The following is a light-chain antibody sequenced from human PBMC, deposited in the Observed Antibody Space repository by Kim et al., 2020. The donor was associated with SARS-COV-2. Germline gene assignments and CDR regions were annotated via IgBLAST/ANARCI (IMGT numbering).Light chain of an antibody. CDR1: QSVSSSY. CDR3: QQYGSSLRVT. V-gene: IGKV3-20*01. J-gene: IGKJ3*01. CDR2: GAS. Sequence: TGERATLSCRASQSVSSSYLAWYQQKPGQAPRLLIYGASSRATGIPDRFSGSGSGTDFTLTISRLEPEDFAVYYCQQYGSSLRVTFGPGTKVDIK.